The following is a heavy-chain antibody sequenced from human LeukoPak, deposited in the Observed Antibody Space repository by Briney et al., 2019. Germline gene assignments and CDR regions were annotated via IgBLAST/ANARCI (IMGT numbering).Heavy chain of an antibody. CDR1: GYTFTGYY. V-gene: IGHV1-2*02. D-gene: IGHD3-10*01. CDR3: ARERVMVRGVRYIHFDY. CDR2: INPNSGGT. Sequence: ASVKVSCKASGYTFTGYYMQWVRQAPGQGLEWMGWINPNSGGTNYAQKFQGRVTMTRDTSISTAYMELSRLRSDDTAVYYCARERVMVRGVRYIHFDYWGQGTLVTVSS. J-gene: IGHJ4*02.